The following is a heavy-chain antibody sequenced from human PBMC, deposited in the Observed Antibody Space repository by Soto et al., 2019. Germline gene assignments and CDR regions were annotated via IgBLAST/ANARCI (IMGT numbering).Heavy chain of an antibody. V-gene: IGHV3-23*01. D-gene: IGHD3-22*01. CDR1: GFTFSNYV. Sequence: GGSLRLSCAASGFTFSNYVMSWVRQAPGKGLEWVSAISGSGGTTYYADSVKGRFTISRDNSKNTLYLQMNSLRAEDTAVYYCAKDRASYYYDSSGYYLFDYWGQGTLVTVSS. J-gene: IGHJ4*02. CDR2: ISGSGGTT. CDR3: AKDRASYYYDSSGYYLFDY.